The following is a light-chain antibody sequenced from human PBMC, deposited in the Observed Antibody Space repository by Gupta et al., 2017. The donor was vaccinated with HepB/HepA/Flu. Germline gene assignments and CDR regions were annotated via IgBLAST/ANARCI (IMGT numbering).Light chain of an antibody. CDR1: QDISNY. CDR2: DAS. J-gene: IGKJ4*01. Sequence: DIQMTQSPSSLSASVGDRVTITCQASQDISNYLNWYQQKPGKAPKLLIYDASKVETGVPSRFSGSGSGTDFTFTISSRQPEDVAIYYCQQKDNRPLTFGRGTKVEIK. V-gene: IGKV1-33*01. CDR3: QQKDNRPLT.